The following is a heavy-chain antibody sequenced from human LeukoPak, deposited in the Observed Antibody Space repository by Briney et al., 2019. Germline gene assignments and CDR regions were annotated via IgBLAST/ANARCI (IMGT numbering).Heavy chain of an antibody. D-gene: IGHD2-21*01. J-gene: IGHJ3*01. V-gene: IGHV3-21*01. CDR2: ISGNSYHI. CDR3: GLVPGPFDF. Sequence: KPGGSLRLSCAASGFTFSTYSMNWVRQAPGKGLEWVAVISGNSYHIFYADSVKGRFTISRDNAKNSLYLQMSSLRVEDTAVYYCGLVPGPFDFWGQGTMVTVSS. CDR1: GFTFSTYS.